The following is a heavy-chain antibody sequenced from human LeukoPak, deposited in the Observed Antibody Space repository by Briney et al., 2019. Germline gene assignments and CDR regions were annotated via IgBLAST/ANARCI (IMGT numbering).Heavy chain of an antibody. D-gene: IGHD2-15*01. V-gene: IGHV3-64D*06. Sequence: GSLRLSCSASGFTFINYAMHWGRQAPGKGLEYVSAISSNGGSTYYADSVKGRFTISRDNSKNTLYLQMSSLRTEDTAVYYCVKALGYCSGGSCLAFDIWGQGTMVTVSS. J-gene: IGHJ3*02. CDR3: VKALGYCSGGSCLAFDI. CDR1: GFTFINYA. CDR2: ISSNGGST.